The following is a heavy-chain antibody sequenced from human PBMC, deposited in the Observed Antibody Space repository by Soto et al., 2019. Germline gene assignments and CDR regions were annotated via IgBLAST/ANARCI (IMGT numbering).Heavy chain of an antibody. CDR2: IYYSGST. CDR3: ARESTYYDFWSGYYLNYGMDV. V-gene: IGHV4-59*01. J-gene: IGHJ6*02. Sequence: SETLSLTCTVSGGSISSYYWSWIRQPPGKGLEWIGYIYYSGSTNYNPSLKGRVTISVDTSKNQFSLKLSSVTAADTAVYYCARESTYYDFWSGYYLNYGMDVWGQGTTVTVS. D-gene: IGHD3-3*01. CDR1: GGSISSYY.